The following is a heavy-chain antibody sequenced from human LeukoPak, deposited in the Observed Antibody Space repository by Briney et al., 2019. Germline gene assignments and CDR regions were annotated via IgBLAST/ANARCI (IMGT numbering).Heavy chain of an antibody. CDR1: GFTFSSYS. Sequence: SGGSLRLSCAASGFTFSSYSMNWVRQAPGKGLEWVSSISGSSSYIYYADSVKGRFTISRDNAKNSLYLQMNSLGAEDTAVYYCARDRSNVAAAGGWFDPWGQGTLVTVSS. CDR2: ISGSSSYI. CDR3: ARDRSNVAAAGGWFDP. J-gene: IGHJ5*02. D-gene: IGHD6-13*01. V-gene: IGHV3-21*01.